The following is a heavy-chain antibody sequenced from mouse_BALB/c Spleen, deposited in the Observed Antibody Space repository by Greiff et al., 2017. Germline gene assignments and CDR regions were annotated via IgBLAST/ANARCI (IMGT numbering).Heavy chain of an antibody. CDR2: ISDGGSYT. J-gene: IGHJ3*01. CDR1: GFTFSDYY. CDR3: AREGRLAY. D-gene: IGHD3-3*01. Sequence: EVQLQESGGGLVKPGGSLKLSCAASGFTFSDYYMYWVRQTPEKRLEWVATISDGGSYTYYPDSVKGRFTISRDNAKNNLYLQMSSLKSEDTAMYYCAREGRLAYWGQGTLVTVSA. V-gene: IGHV5-4*02.